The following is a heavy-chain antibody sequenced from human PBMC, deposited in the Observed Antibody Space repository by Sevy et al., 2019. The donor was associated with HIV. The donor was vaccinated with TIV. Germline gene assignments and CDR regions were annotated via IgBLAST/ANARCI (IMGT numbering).Heavy chain of an antibody. CDR2: ISSSSSYI. Sequence: GGSLRLSCAASGFTFSSYSMNWVRQAPGKGLEWVSSISSSSSYIYYADSVKGRFTISRDNAKNSLYLQMNSLRGEDTAVYYCARGGGVDRGDDYYFYYGMDVWGQGTTVTVSS. D-gene: IGHD5-12*01. CDR3: ARGGGVDRGDDYYFYYGMDV. CDR1: GFTFSSYS. J-gene: IGHJ6*02. V-gene: IGHV3-21*01.